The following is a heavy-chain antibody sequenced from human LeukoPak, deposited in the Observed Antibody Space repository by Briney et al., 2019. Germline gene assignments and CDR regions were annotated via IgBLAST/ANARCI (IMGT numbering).Heavy chain of an antibody. CDR2: IYYTRST. V-gene: IGHV4-39*01. D-gene: IGHD3-22*01. J-gene: IGHJ2*01. Sequence: SETLSLTCTVSGGSISSSSYYWGWIRQPPGKGLEWIGSIYYTRSTYYNPSLKSRVTISVDTSKNQFSLKLTSVTAADTAVYYCARGVTMIVVVIHDWYFDLWGRGTLVTASS. CDR1: GGSISSSSYY. CDR3: ARGVTMIVVVIHDWYFDL.